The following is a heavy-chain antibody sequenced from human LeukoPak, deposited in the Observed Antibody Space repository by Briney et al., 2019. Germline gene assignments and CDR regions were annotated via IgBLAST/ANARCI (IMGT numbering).Heavy chain of an antibody. CDR1: GYTFTDYY. D-gene: IGHD1-26*01. Sequence: GASVKVSCKASGYTFTDYYMHWVRQAPGQGLEWVGWINPNNGATNYAQKFQGRVTMTCDTSLSTAYMELTSLRSDDTAVYYCARTASGSYTDYWGQGTLVTVSS. V-gene: IGHV1-2*02. CDR3: ARTASGSYTDY. CDR2: INPNNGAT. J-gene: IGHJ4*02.